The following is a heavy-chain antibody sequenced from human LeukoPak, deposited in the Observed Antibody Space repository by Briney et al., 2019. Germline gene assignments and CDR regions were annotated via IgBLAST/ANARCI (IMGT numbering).Heavy chain of an antibody. V-gene: IGHV4-61*08. CDR3: ARGIKYNSGRYFDY. J-gene: IGHJ4*02. Sequence: SETLSLTCAVSGGSVSSGGYYWSWIRQPPGKGLEWIGYIYNIGSTNYNPSLKSRVTVSVDTSKNQFSLKLDSVTAADTAVYYCARGIKYNSGRYFDYWGQGTLVTVSS. CDR1: GGSVSSGGYY. D-gene: IGHD6-19*01. CDR2: IYNIGST.